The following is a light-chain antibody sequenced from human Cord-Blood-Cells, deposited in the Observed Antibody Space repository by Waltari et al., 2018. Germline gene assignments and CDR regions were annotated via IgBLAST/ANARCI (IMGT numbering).Light chain of an antibody. CDR1: QSISSW. Sequence: DIQMTQSPSTLSASVGDRVTITCRASQSISSWLAWYQQKPGKAPKLLIYDASSLESVVPSRFSGSGSGTEFTLTISSLQPDDFATYYCQQYNSYSWTFDQGP. J-gene: IGKJ1*01. V-gene: IGKV1-5*01. CDR3: QQYNSYSWT. CDR2: DAS.